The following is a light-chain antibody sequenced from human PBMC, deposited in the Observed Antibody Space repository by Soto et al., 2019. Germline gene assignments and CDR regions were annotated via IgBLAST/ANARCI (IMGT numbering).Light chain of an antibody. J-gene: IGKJ2*01. V-gene: IGKV3-20*01. CDR2: GVS. Sequence: NVLTQSPGTLSVSPGERATLSCRASQSVTNSFFAWYQQKPGQAPRLLIYGVSSRATGIPDRFSGSGSGTDFTLTISRLEPEDFVVYNCQQYSSLPHPFGQGTKLEVK. CDR3: QQYSSLPHP. CDR1: QSVTNSF.